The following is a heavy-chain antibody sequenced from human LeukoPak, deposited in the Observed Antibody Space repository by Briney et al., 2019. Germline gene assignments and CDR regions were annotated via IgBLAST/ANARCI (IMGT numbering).Heavy chain of an antibody. D-gene: IGHD6-6*01. Sequence: GGSLRLSCAASGFIFSDYYMTWIRQAPGKGLQWLSYMSPSGTTIFYADSVKGRFSISRDNAKNLLYLQMNSLRAEDTAVCYCARASIGSSSIYYFDYWGQGTLATVSS. CDR3: ARASIGSSSIYYFDY. J-gene: IGHJ4*02. CDR2: MSPSGTTI. CDR1: GFIFSDYY. V-gene: IGHV3-11*04.